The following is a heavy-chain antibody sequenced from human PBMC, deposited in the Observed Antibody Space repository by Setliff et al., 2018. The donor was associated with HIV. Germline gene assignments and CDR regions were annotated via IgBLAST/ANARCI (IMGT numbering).Heavy chain of an antibody. CDR3: AKRTFGSGRFDP. Sequence: PSETLSLTCSVSGDSISSGSYYWSWIRLPAGKGLEWIGQIHTTGSTNYNPSLKSRVTISIDTSKNQFSLKLNSVTATDTAVCYCAKRTFGSGRFDPWGQGTLVTVSS. J-gene: IGHJ5*02. CDR2: IHTTGST. CDR1: GDSISSGSYY. V-gene: IGHV4-61*09. D-gene: IGHD3-16*01.